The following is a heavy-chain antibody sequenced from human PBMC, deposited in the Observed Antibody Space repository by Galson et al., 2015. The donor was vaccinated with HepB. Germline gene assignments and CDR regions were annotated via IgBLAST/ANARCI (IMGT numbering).Heavy chain of an antibody. Sequence: ETLSLTCTVSGGSISSYYWSWIRQPPGKGLEWIGYIYYSGSTNYNPSLKSRVTISVDTSKNQFSLKLSSVTAADTAVYYCARRQVNVDTAMAPDAFDIWGQGTMVTVSS. V-gene: IGHV4-59*12. D-gene: IGHD5-18*01. CDR1: GGSISSYY. CDR3: ARRQVNVDTAMAPDAFDI. CDR2: IYYSGST. J-gene: IGHJ3*02.